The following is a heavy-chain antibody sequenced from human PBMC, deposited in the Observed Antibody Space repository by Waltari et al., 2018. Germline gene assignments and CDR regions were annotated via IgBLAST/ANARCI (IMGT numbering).Heavy chain of an antibody. CDR1: GYPFTSYY. Sequence: QVQLVQSGAEVKKPGASVKVSCKASGYPFTSYYMHWVRQAPGQGLEWMGWINPNSGGTNYAKKFQGRITMTRDTSISTAYMELSRLRSDDTAVYYCARHSRGGLHDYWGQGTLVTVSS. J-gene: IGHJ4*02. V-gene: IGHV1-2*02. D-gene: IGHD3-10*01. CDR2: INPNSGGT. CDR3: ARHSRGGLHDY.